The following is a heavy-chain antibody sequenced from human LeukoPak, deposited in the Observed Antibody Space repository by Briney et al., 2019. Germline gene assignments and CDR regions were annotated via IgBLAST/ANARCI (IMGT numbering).Heavy chain of an antibody. V-gene: IGHV4-59*01. Sequence: SETLSLTCTVSGGSISSYYWSWIRQPPGKGLEWVGYIYYSGSTNYNPSLKSRVTISVDKSNNQFSLKLSSLTAADTAVYYCASHDYVYSGSFDPWGQGTLVTVSS. D-gene: IGHD4/OR15-4a*01. CDR3: ASHDYVYSGSFDP. J-gene: IGHJ5*02. CDR1: GGSISSYY. CDR2: IYYSGST.